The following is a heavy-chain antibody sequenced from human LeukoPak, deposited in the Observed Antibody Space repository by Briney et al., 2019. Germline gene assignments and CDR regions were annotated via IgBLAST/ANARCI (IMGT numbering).Heavy chain of an antibody. CDR2: SRNKGQGYTT. CDR3: CTTVITSRYMDV. J-gene: IGHJ6*03. D-gene: IGHD4-23*01. CDR1: GFMSSGHY. Sequence: PGGSLRLSCVASGFMSSGHYIDWVCQAPGKGLEWLGRSRNKGQGYTTEYAASVKGRFTFSRDETNNSLDLQMNSLKIEDTAVYYCCTTVITSRYMDVWGKGTTVAISS. V-gene: IGHV3-72*01.